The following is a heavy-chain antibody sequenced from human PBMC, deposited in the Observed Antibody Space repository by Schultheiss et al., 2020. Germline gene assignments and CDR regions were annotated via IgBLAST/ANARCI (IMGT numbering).Heavy chain of an antibody. V-gene: IGHV4-34*01. CDR1: GGSFSGYY. CDR3: ARVSTDGRLAHGKYYYYGMDV. Sequence: SETLSLTCAVYGGSFSGYYWSWIRQPPGKGLEWIGEINHSGSTNYNPSLKSRVTISVDTSKNQFSLKLSSVTAADTAVYYCARVSTDGRLAHGKYYYYGMDVWGEGTT. J-gene: IGHJ6*02. CDR2: INHSGST. D-gene: IGHD6-19*01.